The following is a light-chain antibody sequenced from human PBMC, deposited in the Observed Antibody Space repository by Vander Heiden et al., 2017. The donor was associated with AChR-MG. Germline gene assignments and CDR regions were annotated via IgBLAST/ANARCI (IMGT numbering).Light chain of an antibody. Sequence: DIQMTQSPSTLSASVGDRVTITCRASQSISKWLAWYQQKPGKAPKLLIFDASDLETGVPSRFSGSGSGTEFTLSISSLQPDDFATYYCQEYDSYSRLTFGGGTKVETK. V-gene: IGKV1-5*01. CDR1: QSISKW. CDR2: DAS. CDR3: QEYDSYSRLT. J-gene: IGKJ4*01.